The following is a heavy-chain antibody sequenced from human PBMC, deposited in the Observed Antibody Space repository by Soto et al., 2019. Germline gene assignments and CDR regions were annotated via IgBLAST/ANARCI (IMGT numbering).Heavy chain of an antibody. CDR2: INADNGNT. Sequence: QVQLVQSGAEVKKPGASVKVSCRASGYTFTTYSYHWVRQAPGQRLEWMGWINADNGNTKYSQNFQGRVTITKDTTASTAYMELSSLRSEDTAVYYCARDFSGCTFTFDHWGQGTLVTVSS. CDR3: ARDFSGCTFTFDH. J-gene: IGHJ4*02. CDR1: GYTFTTYS. D-gene: IGHD2-15*01. V-gene: IGHV1-3*01.